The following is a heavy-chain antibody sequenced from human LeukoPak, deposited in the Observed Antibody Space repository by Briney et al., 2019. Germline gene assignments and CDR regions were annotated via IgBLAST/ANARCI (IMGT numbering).Heavy chain of an antibody. CDR1: GFSLSTTGVA. D-gene: IGHD5-12*01. CDR3: AHRGGGSFDY. V-gene: IGHV2-5*01. J-gene: IGHJ4*02. CDR2: IYWSDDK. Sequence: SGPTLVKPTQTLTLTCAFSGFSLSTTGVAVGWIRQPPGKALEWLAIIYWSDDKRYSPSLKSRLTITKDTSKNQVVLTVTNMDPVDTATYYCAHRGGGSFDYWGQGTLVTVSS.